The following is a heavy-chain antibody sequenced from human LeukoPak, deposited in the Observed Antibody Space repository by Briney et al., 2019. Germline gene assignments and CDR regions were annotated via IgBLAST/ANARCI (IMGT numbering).Heavy chain of an antibody. CDR1: GFTLSSYA. CDR2: ISGSGGST. V-gene: IGHV3-23*01. D-gene: IGHD1-7*01. CDR3: AKKALIGSTSRTWFDP. Sequence: PGGSLRLSCAASGFTLSSYAMNWVRQAPGKGLEWVSTISGSGGSTYYADSVKGRFTISRDNSKNTLYLQMNSLRAEDTAVYYCAKKALIGSTSRTWFDPWGQGILVTVSS. J-gene: IGHJ5*02.